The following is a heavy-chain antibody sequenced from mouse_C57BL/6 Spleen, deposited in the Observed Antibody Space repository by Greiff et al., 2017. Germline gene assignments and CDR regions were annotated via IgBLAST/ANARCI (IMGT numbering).Heavy chain of an antibody. CDR2: IYPGDGDT. D-gene: IGHD1-1*01. CDR1: GYAFSSSW. CDR3: ASWGPITTVVAPYAMDY. V-gene: IGHV1-82*01. J-gene: IGHJ4*01. Sequence: VQLQQSGPELVKPGASVKISCKASGYAFSSSWMNWVKQRPGKGLEWIGRIYPGDGDTNYNGKFKGKATLTADKSSSTAYMQLSSLTSEDSAVYFWASWGPITTVVAPYAMDYWGQGTSVTVSS.